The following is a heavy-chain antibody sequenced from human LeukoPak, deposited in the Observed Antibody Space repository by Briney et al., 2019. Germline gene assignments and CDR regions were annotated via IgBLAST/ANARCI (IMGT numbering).Heavy chain of an antibody. V-gene: IGHV4-59*08. D-gene: IGHD5-24*01. CDR2: IYYSGST. CDR3: ARGARAGYNLEPFDY. Sequence: SETLSLTCTVSGGSISSYYWSWIRQPPGKGLEWIGYIYYSGSTNYNPSLKSRVTISVDTSKNQFFLKLSSVTAADTAVYYCARGARAGYNLEPFDYWGQGTLVTVSS. CDR1: GGSISSYY. J-gene: IGHJ4*02.